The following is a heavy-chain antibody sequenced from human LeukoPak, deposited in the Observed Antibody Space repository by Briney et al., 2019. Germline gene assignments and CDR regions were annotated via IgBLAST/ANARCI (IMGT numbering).Heavy chain of an antibody. Sequence: TSETLSLTCTVSGGSISSYYWSWIRQPPGKGLEWIGYIYYSGSTNYNPSLKSRVTISVDTSKNQFSLKLSSVTAADTAAYYCASHAGEAFCGGDCYLDYWGQGTLVTVSS. D-gene: IGHD2-21*02. CDR3: ASHAGEAFCGGDCYLDY. CDR2: IYYSGST. V-gene: IGHV4-59*08. J-gene: IGHJ4*02. CDR1: GGSISSYY.